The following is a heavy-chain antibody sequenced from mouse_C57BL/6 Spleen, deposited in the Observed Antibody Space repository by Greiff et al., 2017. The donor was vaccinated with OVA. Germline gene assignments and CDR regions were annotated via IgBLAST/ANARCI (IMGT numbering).Heavy chain of an antibody. V-gene: IGHV1-53*01. CDR2: INPSNGGT. CDR3: ARGGGRGYWYFDV. J-gene: IGHJ1*03. Sequence: QVQLQQPGTELVKPGASVKLSCKASGYTFTSYWMHWVKQRPGQGLEWIGNINPSNGGTNYNEKFKSKATLTVAKSSSTAYMPLSSLTSEDSAVYYCARGGGRGYWYFDVWGTGTTVTVSS. CDR1: GYTFTSYW. D-gene: IGHD3-3*01.